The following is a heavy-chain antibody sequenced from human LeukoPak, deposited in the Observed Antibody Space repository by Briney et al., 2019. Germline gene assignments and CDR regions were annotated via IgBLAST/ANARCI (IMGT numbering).Heavy chain of an antibody. J-gene: IGHJ4*02. Sequence: GGSLRLSCAASGFTIRSYDMHWVRQAAGKGLEWVSSIGTSGDTYYPGSVRGRFTISREDAKNSLYLEMNSLSAGDTGVYYCARGSGEEFDYWGQGTLVTVSS. CDR2: IGTSGDT. V-gene: IGHV3-13*04. CDR3: ARGSGEEFDY. D-gene: IGHD3-10*01. CDR1: GFTIRSYD.